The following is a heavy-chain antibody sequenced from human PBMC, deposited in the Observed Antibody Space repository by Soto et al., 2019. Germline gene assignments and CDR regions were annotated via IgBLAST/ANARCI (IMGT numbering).Heavy chain of an antibody. CDR3: ARETDPPPTNCFDP. Sequence: QVQLVQSGAEVKKPGSSVKVSCKASGGTFSSYAISWERQAPGQGLEWMGGIIPIFGTANYAQKFQGRVTITADESTSTAYMERSSLRSEDTAVYYCARETDPPPTNCFDPWGQGTLVTVSS. CDR1: GGTFSSYA. CDR2: IIPIFGTA. V-gene: IGHV1-69*01. J-gene: IGHJ5*02.